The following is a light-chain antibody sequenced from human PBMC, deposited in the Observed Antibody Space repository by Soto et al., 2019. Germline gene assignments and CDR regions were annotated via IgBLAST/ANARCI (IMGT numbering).Light chain of an antibody. J-gene: IGKJ1*01. CDR3: QHYNNWPPWT. V-gene: IGKV3-15*01. CDR1: QSVSSN. Sequence: EIVMTQSPATLSVSPGERATLSCRASQSVSSNLAWYQQKPGQAPRLLIYGAATRATGVPVRFSGSGSGTEFTLTISSVQSEDFAVYYCQHYNNWPPWTFGQGTKVEIK. CDR2: GAA.